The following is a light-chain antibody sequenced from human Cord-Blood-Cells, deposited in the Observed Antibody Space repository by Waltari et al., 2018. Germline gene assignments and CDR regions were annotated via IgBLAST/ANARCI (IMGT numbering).Light chain of an antibody. CDR2: ECS. J-gene: IGLJ1*01. CDR1: SSDVGSYNL. CDR3: CSYAGSYV. Sequence: QSALTQPASVSGSPGQSITISCTGTSSDVGSYNLVSWYQQHPGKAPKLMIYECSKRPSGVSNRFSGSKSGNTASLTISGLQAEDEADYYCCSYAGSYVFGTGTKVTVL. V-gene: IGLV2-23*01.